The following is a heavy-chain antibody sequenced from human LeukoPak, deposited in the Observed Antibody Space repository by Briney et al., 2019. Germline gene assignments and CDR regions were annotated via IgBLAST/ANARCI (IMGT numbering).Heavy chain of an antibody. CDR2: INTDGSST. CDR3: ARSNYDSTTFYYHLDL. CDR1: GFSFSSHW. V-gene: IGHV3-74*01. D-gene: IGHD2/OR15-2a*01. J-gene: IGHJ5*02. Sequence: PGGSLRLSCAVSGFSFSSHWMHWVRQAPGKGPVWVSRINTDGSSTSYVDSVKGRFTISRDNAKNTLSLQMNSLSAEDTAVYYCARSNYDSTTFYYHLDLWGQGTLVTVSS.